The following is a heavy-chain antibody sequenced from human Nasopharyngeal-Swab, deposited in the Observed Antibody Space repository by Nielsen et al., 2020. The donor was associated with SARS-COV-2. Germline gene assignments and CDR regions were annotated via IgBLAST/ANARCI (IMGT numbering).Heavy chain of an antibody. J-gene: IGHJ4*02. CDR1: GFTFSNAW. CDR2: IKSNRDGGTR. Sequence: GGSLRLSCGASGFTFSNAWMSWVRQAPGKGLEGVGGIKSNRDGGTRDYAAPVKGRFTISRDDSRNMLYLQSNSLKTEDTAVYYCTTARIEVADFDYWGQGTLVTVSS. CDR3: TTARIEVADFDY. D-gene: IGHD3-22*01. V-gene: IGHV3-15*01.